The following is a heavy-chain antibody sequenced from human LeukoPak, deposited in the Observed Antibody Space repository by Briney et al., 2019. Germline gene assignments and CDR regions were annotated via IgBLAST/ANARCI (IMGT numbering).Heavy chain of an antibody. J-gene: IGHJ4*02. D-gene: IGHD6-25*01. Sequence: SETLSLTCTVSGYSITSGYYWGWIRQPPGKGLEWIGSIYHSGSTHYNPSLNSRVTISVDTSKNQFSLKLSSVTAADTAVYYCARLYLRLASFDYWGQGTLVTVSS. V-gene: IGHV4-38-2*02. CDR3: ARLYLRLASFDY. CDR1: GYSITSGYY. CDR2: IYHSGST.